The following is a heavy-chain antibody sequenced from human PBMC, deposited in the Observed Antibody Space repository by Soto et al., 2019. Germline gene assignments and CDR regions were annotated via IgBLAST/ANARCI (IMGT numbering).Heavy chain of an antibody. CDR3: AKDSSSSWYGPDY. V-gene: IGHV3-9*01. Sequence: DVQLVESGGGLVQPGRSLRLSCAASGFTFDDYAMHWVRQAPGKGLEWVSGISWNSGSIGYADSVKGRFTISRDNAKNSLYLQMNSLRAEDTALYYCAKDSSSSWYGPDYWGQGTLVTVSS. J-gene: IGHJ4*02. CDR1: GFTFDDYA. D-gene: IGHD6-13*01. CDR2: ISWNSGSI.